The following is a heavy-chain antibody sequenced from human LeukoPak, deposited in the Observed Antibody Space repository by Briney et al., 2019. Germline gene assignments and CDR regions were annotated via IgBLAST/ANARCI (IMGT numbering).Heavy chain of an antibody. CDR2: MNPNSGNT. CDR1: GYTFTMYD. V-gene: IGHV1-8*01. Sequence: ASVRVSSKASGYTFTMYDINCGRQAPGQGGEWMGWMNPNSGNTGYAQKFQGRVTMTRNTSISTAYMELSSLRSEDTAVYYCARNGLHQGMDVWGQGTTVTVSS. J-gene: IGHJ6*02. D-gene: IGHD3/OR15-3a*01. CDR3: ARNGLHQGMDV.